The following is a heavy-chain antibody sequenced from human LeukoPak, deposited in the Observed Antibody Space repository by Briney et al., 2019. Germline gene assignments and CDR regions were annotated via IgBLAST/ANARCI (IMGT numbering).Heavy chain of an antibody. Sequence: ASETLSLTCAVYGGSFSGYYWSWIRQPPGKGLEWIGEINHSGSTNYNPSLKSRVTISVDTSKNQFSLKLSSVTAADTAVYYCASSEAPITPPPYGMGVWGQGTKVTVSS. D-gene: IGHD5-12*01. CDR3: ASSEAPITPPPYGMGV. J-gene: IGHJ6*02. CDR1: GGSFSGYY. CDR2: INHSGST. V-gene: IGHV4-34*01.